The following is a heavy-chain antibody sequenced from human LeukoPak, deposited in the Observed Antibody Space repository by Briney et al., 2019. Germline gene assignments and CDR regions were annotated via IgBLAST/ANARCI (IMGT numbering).Heavy chain of an antibody. V-gene: IGHV3-30*04. Sequence: GGSLRLSCAASGFSFSTYAMHWVRQAPGKGLEWVAGISYDGRNKDYADSAKGRFTISRDNSKNTLYLQMNSLRAEDTAVYYCARVIYCDDYWGQGTLVTVSS. J-gene: IGHJ4*02. CDR1: GFSFSTYA. CDR3: ARVIYCDDY. CDR2: ISYDGRNK. D-gene: IGHD2-21*01.